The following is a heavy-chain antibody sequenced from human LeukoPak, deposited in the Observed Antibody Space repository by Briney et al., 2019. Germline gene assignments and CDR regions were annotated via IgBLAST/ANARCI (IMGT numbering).Heavy chain of an antibody. Sequence: GGPLRLSCAASGFTFSSYSMNWVRQAPGKGLEWVSSISSSSSYIYYADSVKGRFTISRDNAKNSLYLQMNSLRAEDTAVYYCARLSIAVAGLDYWGQGTLVTVSS. D-gene: IGHD6-19*01. CDR2: ISSSSSYI. J-gene: IGHJ4*02. CDR3: ARLSIAVAGLDY. V-gene: IGHV3-21*01. CDR1: GFTFSSYS.